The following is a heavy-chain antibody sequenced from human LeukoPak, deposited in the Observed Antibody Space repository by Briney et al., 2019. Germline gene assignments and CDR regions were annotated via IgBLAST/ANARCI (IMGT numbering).Heavy chain of an antibody. V-gene: IGHV1-69*13. D-gene: IGHD3-22*01. J-gene: IGHJ6*02. CDR3: ASPTYYYDSSGYYYYYYGMDV. Sequence: ASVKVSCKASGGTFISYAISWVRQAPGQGLEWMGGIIPFFGTANYAQKFQGRVTITADESTSTAYMELSSLRSEDTAVYYCASPTYYYDSSGYYYYYYGMDVWGQGTTVTVPS. CDR2: IIPFFGTA. CDR1: GGTFISYA.